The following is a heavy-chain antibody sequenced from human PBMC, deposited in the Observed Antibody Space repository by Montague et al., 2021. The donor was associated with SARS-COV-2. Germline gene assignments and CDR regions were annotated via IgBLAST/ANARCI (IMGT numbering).Heavy chain of an antibody. J-gene: IGHJ4*02. CDR2: IYWNDDK. CDR1: GFSLDSRGVG. V-gene: IGHV2-5*01. CDR3: AHKNSGWPIEFAK. Sequence: PALVKPTQTLTLTCTFSGFSLDSRGVGVGWIRQPPGKALECLALIYWNDDKRYSPSLKTRLTVTKDTSKNQVVLTMTDMDPVDTATYFCAHKNSGWPIEFAKWGQGALVTVSS. D-gene: IGHD6-19*01.